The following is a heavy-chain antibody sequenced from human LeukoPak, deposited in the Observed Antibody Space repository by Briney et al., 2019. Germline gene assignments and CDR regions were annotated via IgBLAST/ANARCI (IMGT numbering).Heavy chain of an antibody. V-gene: IGHV4-38-2*02. Sequence: SETLSLTCIVSGYSISSGYYWGWIRQPPGKGLEWIGAMYPSGTTYYNPSLKSRVTISVDTSKNQFSLRLTSVTAADTAVYYCARHGLFFDYWGQGTLVTVSS. CDR2: MYPSGTT. CDR3: ARHGLFFDY. CDR1: GYSISSGYY. J-gene: IGHJ4*02.